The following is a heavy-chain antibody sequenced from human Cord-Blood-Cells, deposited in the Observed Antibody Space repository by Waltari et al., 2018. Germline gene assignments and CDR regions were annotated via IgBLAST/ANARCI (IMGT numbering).Heavy chain of an antibody. D-gene: IGHD2-2*01. J-gene: IGHJ5*02. CDR2: IYYSGST. V-gene: IGHV4-31*03. CDR1: GGSISSGGYY. CDR3: ARGYCSSTSCPCNWFDP. Sequence: QVQLQESGRGLVKPSQTLSLTCTVSGGSISSGGYYCSWLRQHPGEGLEWIGYIYYSGSTCDNPSLKRRVTRSVDTSKTQFSLERSSVTAADTAVYYGARGYCSSTSCPCNWFDPWGQGTLVTVSS.